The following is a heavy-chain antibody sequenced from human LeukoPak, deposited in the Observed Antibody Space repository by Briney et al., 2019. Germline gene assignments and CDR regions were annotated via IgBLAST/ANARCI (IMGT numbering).Heavy chain of an antibody. V-gene: IGHV4-39*07. D-gene: IGHD3-22*01. CDR2: IYYSGST. Sequence: SETLSLTCTVSGGSISSSSYYWGWIRQPPGKGLGWIGSIYYSGSTYYNPSLKSRVTISVDTSKNQFSLKLGSVTAADTAVYYCARFGYYYDSSGYYYEFDYWGQGTLVTVSS. CDR3: ARFGYYYDSSGYYYEFDY. CDR1: GGSISSSSYY. J-gene: IGHJ4*02.